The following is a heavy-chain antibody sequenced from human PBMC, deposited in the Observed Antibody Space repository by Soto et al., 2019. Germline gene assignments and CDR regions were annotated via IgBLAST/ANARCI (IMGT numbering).Heavy chain of an antibody. D-gene: IGHD3-16*02. J-gene: IGHJ5*02. V-gene: IGHV1-69*13. Sequence: SVKVSCKASGGTFSSYAISWVRQAPGQGLEWMGGIIPIFGTANYAQKFQGRVTITADESTSTAYMELSSLRSEDTAVYYCARVGDYVWGSYRPYNWFDPWGQGTLVTVSS. CDR2: IIPIFGTA. CDR1: GGTFSSYA. CDR3: ARVGDYVWGSYRPYNWFDP.